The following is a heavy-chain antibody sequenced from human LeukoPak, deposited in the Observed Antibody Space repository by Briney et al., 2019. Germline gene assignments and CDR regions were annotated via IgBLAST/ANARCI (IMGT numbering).Heavy chain of an antibody. D-gene: IGHD6-19*01. CDR3: AKPAISSRGWYYDY. Sequence: PGGSLRLSCAASGFTFSNYGMNWVRQAPGKGLEWVSAINDSGGSTYYADSVKGRFTISRDNSKNTLYLQMNSLRAEDTAVYYCAKPAISSRGWYYDYWGQGTLVTVSS. V-gene: IGHV3-23*01. J-gene: IGHJ4*02. CDR2: INDSGGST. CDR1: GFTFSNYG.